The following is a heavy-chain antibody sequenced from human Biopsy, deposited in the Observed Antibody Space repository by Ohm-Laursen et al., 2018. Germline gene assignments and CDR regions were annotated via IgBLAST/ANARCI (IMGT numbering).Heavy chain of an antibody. J-gene: IGHJ4*02. CDR2: IIPILRTT. V-gene: IGHV1-69*11. CDR1: TGTFNSYG. Sequence: SVKVSCKVPTGTFNSYGIIWGRQAPGQGLEWMGRIIPILRTTAYAQTFLGRVTITADSPTSTVDMELTSLTSDDTAVYFCAREAIGYQLPCDDWGQGTLVTVSS. D-gene: IGHD2-2*01. CDR3: AREAIGYQLPCDD.